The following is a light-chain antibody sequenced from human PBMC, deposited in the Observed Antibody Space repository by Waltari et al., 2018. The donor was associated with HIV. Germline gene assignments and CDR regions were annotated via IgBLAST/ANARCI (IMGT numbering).Light chain of an antibody. CDR2: SSD. J-gene: IGLJ2*01. CDR3: AAWDDSLGDGF. V-gene: IGLV1-47*02. CDR1: TSNIENNY. Sequence: QSVLTQPPSASGTPGQSVTISCSGSTSNIENNYVSWYQQVPGAAPKLLSYSSDHAPGGVPDRFSGSKSGSSASLAISGLRSEDEAHYYCAAWDDSLGDGFFGGGTKLTVL.